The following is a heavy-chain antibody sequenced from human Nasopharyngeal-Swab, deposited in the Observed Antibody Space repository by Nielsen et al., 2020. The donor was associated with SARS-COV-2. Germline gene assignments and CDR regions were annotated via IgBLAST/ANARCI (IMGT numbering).Heavy chain of an antibody. D-gene: IGHD1-14*01. CDR1: GFTFSGYT. V-gene: IGHV3-74*01. CDR2: IKSDGSDI. Sequence: GKSLKISCAASGFTFSGYTMHWVRQAPGTGLVWVSRIKSDGSDINYVDSVKGRFTISRDNAKNTLYLQMESLRVEDTAAYYCARGATTLTNWYFDLWGRGTLVRVSS. J-gene: IGHJ2*01. CDR3: ARGATTLTNWYFDL.